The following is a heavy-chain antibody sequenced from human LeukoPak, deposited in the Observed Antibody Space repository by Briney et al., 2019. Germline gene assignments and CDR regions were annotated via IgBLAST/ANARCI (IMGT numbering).Heavy chain of an antibody. Sequence: GGSLRLSCAASGFTFSSYAMHWVRQAPGKGLEWVALISYDGSNKYYADSVKGRFTISRDNSKNTLYLQMSSLRAEDTAVYYCAKGYDDFWSGYFDYWGQGTLVTVSS. V-gene: IGHV3-30*04. CDR1: GFTFSSYA. D-gene: IGHD3-3*01. CDR3: AKGYDDFWSGYFDY. J-gene: IGHJ4*02. CDR2: ISYDGSNK.